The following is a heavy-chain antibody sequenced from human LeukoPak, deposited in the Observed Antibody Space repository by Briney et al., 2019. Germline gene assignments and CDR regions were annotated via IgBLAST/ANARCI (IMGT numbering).Heavy chain of an antibody. CDR2: ISTSGCT. CDR1: GGSISSDNYY. J-gene: IGHJ6*03. CDR3: ARVQRRYDSSGYYYDHYYYYYMDV. Sequence: SETLSLTCTVSGGSISSDNYYWSWIRPPAGKGLEWIGRISTSGCTKYNPSLKSRVTMSVDTSKNQFSLKLSSVTAADTAVYYCARVQRRYDSSGYYYDHYYYYYMDVWGKGATVTVSS. D-gene: IGHD3-22*01. V-gene: IGHV4-61*02.